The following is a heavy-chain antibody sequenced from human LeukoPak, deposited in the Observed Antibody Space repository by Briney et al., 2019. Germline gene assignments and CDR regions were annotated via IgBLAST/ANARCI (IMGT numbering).Heavy chain of an antibody. J-gene: IGHJ4*02. D-gene: IGHD3-10*01. V-gene: IGHV7-4-1*02. CDR3: ARARGGITMVRGVIKFAFDY. CDR2: INTNTGNP. Sequence: ASVKVSCKASGYTFTSYAMNWVRQAPGQGLEWMGWINTNTGNPTYAQGFTGRFVFSLDASVSTAYLQISSLKAEDTAVYYCARARGGITMVRGVIKFAFDYWGQGTLVTVSS. CDR1: GYTFTSYA.